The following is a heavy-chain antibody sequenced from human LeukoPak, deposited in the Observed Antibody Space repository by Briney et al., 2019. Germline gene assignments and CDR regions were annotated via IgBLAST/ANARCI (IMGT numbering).Heavy chain of an antibody. Sequence: ASVKVSFKASGYTFTSYDINWVRQATGQGLEWMGWMNPNSGNTGYAQKFQGRVTMTRNTSISTAYMELSSLRSEDTAVYYCARELRYFDPFDYWGQGTLVTVSS. V-gene: IGHV1-8*01. CDR3: ARELRYFDPFDY. CDR2: MNPNSGNT. D-gene: IGHD3-9*01. CDR1: GYTFTSYD. J-gene: IGHJ4*02.